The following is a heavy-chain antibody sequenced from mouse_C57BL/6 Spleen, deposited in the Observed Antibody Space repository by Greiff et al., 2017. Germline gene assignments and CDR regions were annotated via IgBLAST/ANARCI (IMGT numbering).Heavy chain of an antibody. V-gene: IGHV1-53*01. CDR2: INPSNGGT. CDR3: ARGSLTTVVATGAMDY. CDR1: GYTFTSYW. D-gene: IGHD1-1*01. J-gene: IGHJ4*01. Sequence: QVQLQQPGTELVKPGASVKLSCKASGYTFTSYWMHWVKQRPGQGLEWIGNINPSNGGTNYNEKFKSKATLTVDKSSSTAYMQLSSLTSEDSAVYYCARGSLTTVVATGAMDYWGQGTSVTVSS.